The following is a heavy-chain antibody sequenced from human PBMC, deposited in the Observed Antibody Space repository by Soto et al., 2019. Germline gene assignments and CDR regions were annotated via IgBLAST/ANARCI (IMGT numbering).Heavy chain of an antibody. V-gene: IGHV4-39*01. CDR3: VRHEVALSGAYNMDV. CDR1: PDSITISGYY. J-gene: IGHJ6*02. Sequence: ETLGLACPVSPDSITISGYYWGWIRQTPGKGLEWIGSIYYNWTTYYNPSLKSRVFISVDTSKDQFSLKLKSVTVADTATFYCVRHEVALSGAYNMDVWGRGTTVTVYS. D-gene: IGHD1-1*01. CDR2: IYYNWTT.